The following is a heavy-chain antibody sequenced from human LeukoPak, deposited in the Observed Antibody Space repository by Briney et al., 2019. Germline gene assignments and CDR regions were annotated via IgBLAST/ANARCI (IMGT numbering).Heavy chain of an antibody. CDR2: INHSGST. Sequence: SETLSLTCAVYGGSFSGYYWSWIRQPPGEGLEWIGEINHSGSTNYNPSLKSRVTISVDTSKNQFSLKLSSVTAADTAVYYYARLSGYCSSTSCYRVYYYYYXMXVWXXXTXXT. J-gene: IGHJ6*03. CDR1: GGSFSGYY. D-gene: IGHD2-2*01. V-gene: IGHV4-34*01. CDR3: ARLSGYCSSTSCYRVYYYYYXMXV.